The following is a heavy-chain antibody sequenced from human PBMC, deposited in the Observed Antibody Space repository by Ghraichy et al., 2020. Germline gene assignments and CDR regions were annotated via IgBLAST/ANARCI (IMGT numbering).Heavy chain of an antibody. V-gene: IGHV1-24*01. J-gene: IGHJ6*03. CDR1: GYTLTELS. CDR2: FDPEDGET. CDR3: ATSAALWSGYYTGYYYYMDV. Sequence: ASVKVSCKVSGYTLTELSMHWVRQAPGKGLEWMGGFDPEDGETIYAQKFQGRVTMTEDTSTDTAYMELSSLRSEDTAVYYCATSAALWSGYYTGYYYYMDVWGKGTTVTVSS. D-gene: IGHD3-3*01.